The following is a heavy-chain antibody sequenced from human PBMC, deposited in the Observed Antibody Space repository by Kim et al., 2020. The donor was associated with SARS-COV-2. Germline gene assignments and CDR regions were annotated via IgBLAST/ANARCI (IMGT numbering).Heavy chain of an antibody. CDR2: INPSGGST. Sequence: ASVKVSCKASGYTFTSYYMHWVRQAPGQGLEWMGIINPSGGSTSYAQKFQGRVTMTRDTSTSTVYMELSSLRSEDTAVYYCARGCLGGYSYGPTPRFDYWGQGTLVTVSS. V-gene: IGHV1-46*01. CDR3: ARGCLGGYSYGPTPRFDY. J-gene: IGHJ4*02. CDR1: GYTFTSYY. D-gene: IGHD5-18*01.